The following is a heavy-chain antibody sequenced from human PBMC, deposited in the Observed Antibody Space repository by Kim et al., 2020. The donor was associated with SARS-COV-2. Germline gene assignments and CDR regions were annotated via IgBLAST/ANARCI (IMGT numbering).Heavy chain of an antibody. CDR2: IYPGDSDT. CDR3: ARRALARGSYSSSWYVDY. CDR1: GYSFTSYW. Sequence: GESLKISCKGSGYSFTSYWIGWVRQMPGKGLEWMGIIYPGDSDTRYSPSFQGQVTISADKSISTAYLQWSSLKASDTAMYYCARRALARGSYSSSWYVDYWGQGTLVTVSS. V-gene: IGHV5-51*01. J-gene: IGHJ4*02. D-gene: IGHD6-13*01.